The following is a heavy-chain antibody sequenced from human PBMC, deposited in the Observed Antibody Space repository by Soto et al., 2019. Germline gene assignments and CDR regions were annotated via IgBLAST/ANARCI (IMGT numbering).Heavy chain of an antibody. CDR3: ARVRRDLRQKLSTGAGAFDI. J-gene: IGHJ3*02. CDR1: GDSVSSNSAA. V-gene: IGHV6-1*01. Sequence: PSQTLSLTCAISGDSVSSNSAAWNWIRQSPSRGLEWLGRTYYRSKWYNDYAVSVKSRITINPDTSKNQFSLQLNSVTPEDTAVYYCARVRRDLRQKLSTGAGAFDIWGQGTMVTV. D-gene: IGHD6-13*01. CDR2: TYYRSKWYN.